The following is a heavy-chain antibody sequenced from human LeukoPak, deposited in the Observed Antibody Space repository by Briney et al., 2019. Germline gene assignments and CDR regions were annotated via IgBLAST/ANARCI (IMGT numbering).Heavy chain of an antibody. J-gene: IGHJ4*02. CDR1: GYTFTGYY. CDR3: ARLAVAGKPIGVAFDY. V-gene: IGHV1-2*02. D-gene: IGHD6-19*01. CDR2: INPNSGGT. Sequence: ASVKVSCKASGYTFTGYYMHWVRQAPGQGLEWMGWINPNSGGTNYAQKFQGRVTMTRDTSISTAYMELSRLRSDDTAVYYCARLAVAGKPIGVAFDYWGQGTLVTVPS.